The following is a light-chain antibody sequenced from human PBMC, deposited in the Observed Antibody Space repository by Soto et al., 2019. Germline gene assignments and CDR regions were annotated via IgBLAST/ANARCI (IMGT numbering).Light chain of an antibody. J-gene: IGKJ3*01. CDR3: QQSYSTLIFT. CDR2: AAS. Sequence: DIPMTQSPSSLSASVGDRVTITCRASQSISSYLNWYQQKPGKAPKLLIYAASTLQSGVPSRFSGSGSGTDFTLPISRLQPEDFVTDYCQQSYSTLIFTFGPGTKVDIK. V-gene: IGKV1-39*01. CDR1: QSISSY.